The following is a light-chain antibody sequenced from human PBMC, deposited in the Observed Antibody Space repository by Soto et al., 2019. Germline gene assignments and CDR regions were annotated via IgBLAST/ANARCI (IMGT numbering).Light chain of an antibody. V-gene: IGLV1-40*01. Sequence: QSVLTQPPSVSGAPGQRVTISCTGSSSNIGAGYDVHWYQQLPGTAPQLLLYGNSKRPSGVPDRFSGSKSGTSASLAITGLKAEDEADYYCQSYDSSLSVVFGGGTKLTVL. J-gene: IGLJ2*01. CDR1: SSNIGAGYD. CDR2: GNS. CDR3: QSYDSSLSVV.